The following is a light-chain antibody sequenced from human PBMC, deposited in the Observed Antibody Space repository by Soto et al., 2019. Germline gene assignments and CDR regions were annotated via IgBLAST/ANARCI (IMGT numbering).Light chain of an antibody. CDR2: DAS. Sequence: EIVLTQSPATLSLSPGERATLSCRASQSVNTYLIWYQQKPGQAPRLLIYDASNRATGIPARFSGSGSGTDFTLTISSLEPEDFAVYYCQQRSNWPITLGQGTRLEIK. J-gene: IGKJ5*01. CDR1: QSVNTY. CDR3: QQRSNWPIT. V-gene: IGKV3-11*01.